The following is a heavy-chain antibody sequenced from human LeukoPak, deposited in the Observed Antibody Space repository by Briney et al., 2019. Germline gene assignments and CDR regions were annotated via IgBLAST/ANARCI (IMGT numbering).Heavy chain of an antibody. V-gene: IGHV3-74*01. Sequence: GGSLRLSCAASGFTFSGYTMHWVRHAPGKGLVWISRIYTDGTSTNYADSVKGRFTISRDNAKNTLYVQMNSLRVEDTAVYYCARGYSYGLDVWGRGTTVTVSS. CDR1: GFTFSGYT. CDR2: IYTDGTST. J-gene: IGHJ6*02. CDR3: ARGYSYGLDV.